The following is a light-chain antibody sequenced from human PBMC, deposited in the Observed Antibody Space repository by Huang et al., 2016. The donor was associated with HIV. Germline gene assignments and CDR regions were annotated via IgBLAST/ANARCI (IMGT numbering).Light chain of an antibody. V-gene: IGKV2-30*02. CDR1: QSLVHSDGNTY. CDR3: MQGTHWPLT. J-gene: IGKJ4*01. Sequence: DVVMTQSPLSLPVTLGQPASISCRSSQSLVHSDGNTYLNWFQPRPGQSPRRLIYKVSNRDSGVPDRVSGSGSGTDFTLKISRVEAEDVGVYYCMQGTHWPLTFGGGTKVEIK. CDR2: KVS.